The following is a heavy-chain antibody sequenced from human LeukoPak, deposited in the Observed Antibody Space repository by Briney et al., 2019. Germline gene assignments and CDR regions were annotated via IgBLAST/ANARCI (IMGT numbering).Heavy chain of an antibody. CDR3: ARVRSDYGDYGSLDY. V-gene: IGHV3-21*01. CDR1: GFTFSSYS. D-gene: IGHD4-17*01. J-gene: IGHJ4*02. Sequence: GGSLRLSCAASGFTFSSYSMNWVRQAPGKGLECVSSISSSSSYIYYADSVKGRFTISRDNAKNSLYLQMNSLRAEDTAVYYCARVRSDYGDYGSLDYWGQGTLVTVSS. CDR2: ISSSSSYI.